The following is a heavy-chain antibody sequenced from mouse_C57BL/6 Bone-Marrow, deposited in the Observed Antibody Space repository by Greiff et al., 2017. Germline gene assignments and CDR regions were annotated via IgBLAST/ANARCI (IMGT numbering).Heavy chain of an antibody. J-gene: IGHJ4*01. CDR2: IRNKANGYTT. Sequence: EVKLVESGGGLVQPGGSLSLSCAASGFTFTDYYMSWVRQPPGKALEWLGFIRNKANGYTTEYSASVKGRFTISRDNSPSILYLQMNALRAEDSATYYCARGYYDIRRGFYYAMDYWGQGTSVTVSS. CDR3: ARGYYDIRRGFYYAMDY. V-gene: IGHV7-3*01. D-gene: IGHD2-4*01. CDR1: GFTFTDYY.